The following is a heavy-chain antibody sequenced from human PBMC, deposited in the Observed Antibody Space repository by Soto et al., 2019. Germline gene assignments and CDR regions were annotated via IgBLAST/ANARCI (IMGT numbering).Heavy chain of an antibody. CDR2: IYYSGST. CDR1: GGSISSSSYY. V-gene: IGHV4-39*01. Sequence: SETLSLTCTVSGGSISSSSYYWGWIRQPPGKGLEWIGSIYYSGSTYYNPSLKSRVTISVDTSKNQFSLKLSSVTAADTAVYYCARRPSRHRKYGDYVGYFDYWGQGTLVTVSS. D-gene: IGHD4-17*01. J-gene: IGHJ4*02. CDR3: ARRPSRHRKYGDYVGYFDY.